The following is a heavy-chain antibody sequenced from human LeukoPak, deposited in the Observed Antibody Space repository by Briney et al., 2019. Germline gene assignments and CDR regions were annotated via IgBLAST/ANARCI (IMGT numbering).Heavy chain of an antibody. D-gene: IGHD4-17*01. CDR1: GGSISSGDYY. V-gene: IGHV4-30-4*01. CDR2: IYFSGYT. CDR3: TRVANGDYFDF. J-gene: IGHJ4*02. Sequence: SATLCLNYTGSGGSISSGDYYWCWIRPPPGQRLEWVGYIYFSGYTYYNPSLRSRVSISIDTSKNRFSLNLNSVTAADTAVYYCTRVANGDYFDFWGQGTLVTVSS.